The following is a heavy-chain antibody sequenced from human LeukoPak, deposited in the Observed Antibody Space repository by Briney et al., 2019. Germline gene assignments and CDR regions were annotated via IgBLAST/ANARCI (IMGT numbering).Heavy chain of an antibody. CDR3: ARATDYYDTSGYYPPFDY. V-gene: IGHV1-69*05. D-gene: IGHD3-22*01. Sequence: SVEVSCKASGGTFSNFVISWVRQAPGQGLEWMGGIIPIFGTAKYAQKFQGRVTIITDESTNTAYMELNSLRSEDTAVYYCARATDYYDTSGYYPPFDYWGQGTLVTVSS. CDR2: IIPIFGTA. CDR1: GGTFSNFV. J-gene: IGHJ4*02.